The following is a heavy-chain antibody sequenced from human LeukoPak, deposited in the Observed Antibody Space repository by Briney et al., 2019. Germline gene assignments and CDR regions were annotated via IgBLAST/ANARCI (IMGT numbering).Heavy chain of an antibody. D-gene: IGHD2-15*01. CDR1: GFTFSNYA. CDR2: ISLGGDNT. V-gene: IGHV3-23*01. J-gene: IGHJ5*02. Sequence: PGGSLRLSCAASGFTFSNYAMSWVRQAPGRGLERVSTISLGGDNTHYADAVEGRFTISRDNSKNTLLLQMNSLRAEDTAVYFCATDPSTGYDWFDPWGQGTLVTVSS. CDR3: ATDPSTGYDWFDP.